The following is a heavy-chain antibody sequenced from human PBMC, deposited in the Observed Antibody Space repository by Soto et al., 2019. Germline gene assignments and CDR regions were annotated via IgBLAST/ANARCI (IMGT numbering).Heavy chain of an antibody. D-gene: IGHD2-21*02. CDR1: GFTFSSYT. CDR2: ISSSYYI. V-gene: IGHV3-21*01. J-gene: IGHJ4*02. Sequence: EVQLVESGGGLAKPGGSLRLSCAASGFTFSSYTMKWVRQAPGKGLEWVASISSSYYIKYADSVKGRFTISRDNAKNSLYLQMNSLRAEDTAVYYCARGDVVVLTATSNFDYWGQGTLVTVSS. CDR3: ARGDVVVLTATSNFDY.